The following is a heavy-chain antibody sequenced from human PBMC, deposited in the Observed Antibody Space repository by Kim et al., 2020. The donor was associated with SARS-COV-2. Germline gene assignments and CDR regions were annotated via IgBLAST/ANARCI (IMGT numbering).Heavy chain of an antibody. Sequence: SETLSLTCTVSGGSVSSGSYYWSWIRQPPGKGLEWIGYIYYSGSTNYNPSLKSRVTISVDTSKNQCSLKLSSVTAADTAVYYCARWGSSWYDYYYYGLDVWGQGTTVTVSS. J-gene: IGHJ6*02. CDR2: IYYSGST. CDR3: ARWGSSWYDYYYYGLDV. CDR1: GGSVSSGSYY. D-gene: IGHD6-13*01. V-gene: IGHV4-61*01.